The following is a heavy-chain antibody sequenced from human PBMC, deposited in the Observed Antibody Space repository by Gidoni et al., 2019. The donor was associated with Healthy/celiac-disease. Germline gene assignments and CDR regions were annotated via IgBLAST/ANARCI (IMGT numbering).Heavy chain of an antibody. V-gene: IGHV1-2*02. D-gene: IGHD2-21*02. CDR3: ARDRHIVVVTAIAHFDY. Sequence: QVQLVQSGAEVKKPGASVKVSCKASGYTFTGYYMHWVRQAPGQGLEWMGWINPNSGGTNYAQKFQGRVTMTRDTSISTAYMELSRLRSDDTAVYYCARDRHIVVVTAIAHFDYWGQGTLVTVSS. CDR1: GYTFTGYY. J-gene: IGHJ4*02. CDR2: INPNSGGT.